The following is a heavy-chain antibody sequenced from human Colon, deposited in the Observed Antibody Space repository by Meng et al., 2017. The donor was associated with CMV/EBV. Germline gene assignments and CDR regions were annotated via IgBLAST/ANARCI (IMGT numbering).Heavy chain of an antibody. CDR1: GFIFKDYA. J-gene: IGHJ5*02. D-gene: IGHD3-22*01. Sequence: GESLKISCATSGFIFKDYAMHWVRQGPGRGLEWVSVVSWDGGSPWYADSVRGGGTISRDNSKDSLYLEMNSQTSEDSGLYYCAKGGSSAPWNWFAPWGQGTLVTVSS. CDR3: AKGGSSAPWNWFAP. CDR2: VSWDGGSP. V-gene: IGHV3-43*01.